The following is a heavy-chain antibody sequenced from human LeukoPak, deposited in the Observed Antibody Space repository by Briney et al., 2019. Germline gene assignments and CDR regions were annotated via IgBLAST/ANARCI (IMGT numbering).Heavy chain of an antibody. D-gene: IGHD1-26*01. V-gene: IGHV4/OR15-8*02. CDR2: ISLAGQT. CDR3: SRESGPFCPFGY. J-gene: IGHJ4*02. Sequence: PSETLSLTCGVSGGSISGTNWWSWVRQPPGQGLEWIGEISLAGQTNYNPSLNGRITMSLDKSSNQLSLHLTSVTAADTATYFCSRESGPFCPFGYWGQGTLVIVSS. CDR1: GGSISGTNW.